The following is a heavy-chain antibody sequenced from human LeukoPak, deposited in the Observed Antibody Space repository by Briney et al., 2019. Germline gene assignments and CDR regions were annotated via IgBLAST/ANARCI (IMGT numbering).Heavy chain of an antibody. D-gene: IGHD5-18*01. J-gene: IGHJ6*03. CDR2: INPSGGST. CDR1: GYTFTSYY. CDR3: ARDKGGAYSYGSAYYYYYMDV. Sequence: ASVKVSCKASGYTFTSYYMHWVRQAPGQGLEWMGIINPSGGSTSYAQKFQGRVTMTRDMSTSTVYMELSRLRSDDTAVYYCARDKGGAYSYGSAYYYYYMDVWGKGTTVTISS. V-gene: IGHV1-46*01.